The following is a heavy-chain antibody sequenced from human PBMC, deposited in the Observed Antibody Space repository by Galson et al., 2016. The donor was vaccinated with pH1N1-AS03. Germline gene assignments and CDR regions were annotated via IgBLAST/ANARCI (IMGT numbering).Heavy chain of an antibody. CDR1: GFSFNTFA. D-gene: IGHD3-16*01. V-gene: IGHV3-23*01. CDR3: ARRSPWESYYFDY. CDR2: ISASGGDT. J-gene: IGHJ4*02. Sequence: SLRLSCAASGFSFNTFAMSWVRQAPGKGLEWVSSISASGGDTYYADSVKGRFTISGDNSRNTLYLQMNSLRAEDAAIYYCARRSPWESYYFDYWGQGTLVTVSS.